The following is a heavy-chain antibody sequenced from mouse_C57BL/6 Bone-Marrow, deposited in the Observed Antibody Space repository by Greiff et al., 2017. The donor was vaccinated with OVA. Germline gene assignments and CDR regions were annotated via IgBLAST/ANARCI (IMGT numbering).Heavy chain of an antibody. CDR1: GFTFSDYY. V-gene: IGHV5-12*01. CDR3: ARRNWGYAMDY. CDR2: ISNGGGST. J-gene: IGHJ4*01. Sequence: EVQVVESGGGLVQPGGSLKLSCAASGFTFSDYYMYWVRQTPEKRLEWVAYISNGGGSTYYPDTVKGRFTISRDNAKNTLYLQMSRLKSEDTAMYYCARRNWGYAMDYWGQGTSVTVSS. D-gene: IGHD4-1*01.